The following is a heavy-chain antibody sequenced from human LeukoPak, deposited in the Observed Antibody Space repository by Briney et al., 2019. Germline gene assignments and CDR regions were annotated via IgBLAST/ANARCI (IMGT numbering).Heavy chain of an antibody. V-gene: IGHV3-49*04. CDR2: IRSKTYGETP. Sequence: GGSLRLSCTASGFIFGDFAMSWVRQAPGQGLEWVGFIRSKTYGETPEYAASVKGRFTISRDDSKSIAYLQMNSLKTEDTAVYYCTRDVTGYFDSWGQGTLVTVSS. CDR1: GFIFGDFA. CDR3: TRDVTGYFDS. J-gene: IGHJ4*02. D-gene: IGHD1-20*01.